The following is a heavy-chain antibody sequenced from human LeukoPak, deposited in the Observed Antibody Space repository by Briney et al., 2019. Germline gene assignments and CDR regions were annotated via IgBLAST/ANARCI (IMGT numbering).Heavy chain of an antibody. J-gene: IGHJ4*02. CDR1: GFTLSSYW. Sequence: GGSLRLSCAASGFTLSSYWMSWVRQAPGKGLEWVANIKQDGSEKYYVDSVKGRFTISRDNANNSLYLQMPSLRAEDMAVYYCASFGEWDQGYWGQGTLVTVSS. CDR3: ASFGEWDQGY. CDR2: IKQDGSEK. D-gene: IGHD3-10*01. V-gene: IGHV3-7*01.